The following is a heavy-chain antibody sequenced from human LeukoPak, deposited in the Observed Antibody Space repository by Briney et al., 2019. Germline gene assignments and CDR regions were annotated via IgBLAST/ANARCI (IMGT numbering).Heavy chain of an antibody. Sequence: GGSLRLSCAASGFTLSSYWMSWVRQAPGEGLEWVANIREDGSEKYFVDSVKGRFTISRDNAKNSLYLQMNSLRAEDTAVYYCARDGRSSSWYLFYYYYGMDVWGQGTTATVSS. CDR3: ARDGRSSSWYLFYYYYGMDV. V-gene: IGHV3-7*01. D-gene: IGHD6-13*01. CDR2: IREDGSEK. J-gene: IGHJ6*02. CDR1: GFTLSSYW.